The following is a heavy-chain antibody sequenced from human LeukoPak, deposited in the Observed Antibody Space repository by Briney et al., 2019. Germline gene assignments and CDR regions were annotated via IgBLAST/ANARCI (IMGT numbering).Heavy chain of an antibody. CDR1: GGTFSSYA. J-gene: IGHJ4*02. D-gene: IGHD4-17*01. Sequence: SVKVSCKASGGTFSSYAISWVRQAPGQGLEWMGGIIPIFGTANYAQKFQGRVTITADESTSTAYVELSSLRSEDTAVYYCARLLNGLGDYTLYYWGQGTLVTVSS. CDR2: IIPIFGTA. CDR3: ARLLNGLGDYTLYY. V-gene: IGHV1-69*13.